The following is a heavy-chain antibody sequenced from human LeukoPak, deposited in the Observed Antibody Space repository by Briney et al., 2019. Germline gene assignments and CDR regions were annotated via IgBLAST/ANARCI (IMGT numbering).Heavy chain of an antibody. J-gene: IGHJ4*02. CDR1: GFTFSSYS. D-gene: IGHD3-10*01. CDR3: TSFITMVRGVIRKFDY. CDR2: IRSKAYGGTT. Sequence: SGGSLRLSCAASGFTFSSYSMSWVRQAPGKGLEWVGFIRSKAYGGTTEYAASVKGRFAISRDDSKSIAYLQMNSLKTEDTAVYYCTSFITMVRGVIRKFDYWGQGTLVTVSS. V-gene: IGHV3-49*04.